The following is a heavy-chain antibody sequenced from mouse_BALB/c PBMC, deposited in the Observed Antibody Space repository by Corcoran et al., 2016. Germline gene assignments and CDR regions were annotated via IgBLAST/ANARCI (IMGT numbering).Heavy chain of an antibody. J-gene: IGHJ3*01. Sequence: QIQLVQSGPALKKTGETVKISCKASGYTFTNYGMNWVKQAPGKGLKWMGWINTYTGEPTYADDFKGRFAFSLETSASTAYLQINNLKNEDTATYFCAITTVVATFAYWGQGTLVTVSA. V-gene: IGHV9-3-1*01. D-gene: IGHD1-1*01. CDR3: AITTVVATFAY. CDR2: INTYTGEP. CDR1: GYTFTNYG.